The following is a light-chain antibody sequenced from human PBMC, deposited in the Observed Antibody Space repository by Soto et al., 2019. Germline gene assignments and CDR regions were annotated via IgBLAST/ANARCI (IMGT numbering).Light chain of an antibody. Sequence: QAALTQPASMSGSPGQSITISCTGTNSDVGAYNYVSWYQQYPGKAPKLIIYGVSNRPSGVSNRFSGSKFGNTASLTISGLQSDEEDEYYCNSYAGSSYVSGNGTKVTVL. J-gene: IGLJ1*01. CDR2: GVS. V-gene: IGLV2-14*01. CDR1: NSDVGAYNY. CDR3: NSYAGSSYV.